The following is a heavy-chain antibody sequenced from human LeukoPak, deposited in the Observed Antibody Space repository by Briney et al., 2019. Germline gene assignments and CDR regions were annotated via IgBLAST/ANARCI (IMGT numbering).Heavy chain of an antibody. CDR3: ARSPYSSSWYGISSGSYYYYGMDV. CDR1: GGTFSSYA. D-gene: IGHD6-13*01. V-gene: IGHV1-46*01. J-gene: IGHJ6*02. Sequence: ASVKVSCKASGGTFSSYAISWVRQAPGQGLEWMGIINPSGGSTSYAQKFQGRVTMTRDTSTSTVYMELSSLRSEDTAVYYCARSPYSSSWYGISSGSYYYYGMDVWGQGTTVTVSS. CDR2: INPSGGST.